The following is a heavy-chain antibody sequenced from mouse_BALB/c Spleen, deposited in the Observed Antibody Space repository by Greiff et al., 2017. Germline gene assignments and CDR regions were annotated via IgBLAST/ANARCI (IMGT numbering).Heavy chain of an antibody. CDR1: GYAFSSYW. V-gene: IGHV1-80*01. J-gene: IGHJ3*01. D-gene: IGHD2-4*01. CDR2: IYPGDGDT. CDR3: ARGDYEAY. Sequence: QVQLKQSGAELVRPGSSVKISCKASGYAFSSYWMNWVKQRPGQGLEWIGQIYPGDGDTNYNGKFKGKATLTADKSSSTAYMQLSSLTSEDSAVYFCARGDYEAYWGQGTLVTVSA.